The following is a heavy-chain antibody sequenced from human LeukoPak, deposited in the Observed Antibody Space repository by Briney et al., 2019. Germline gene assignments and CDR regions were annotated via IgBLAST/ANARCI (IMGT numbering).Heavy chain of an antibody. D-gene: IGHD5-18*01. Sequence: SETLSLACTIFGVSISSHYWSWIRQPPGKGLEWIGYMFDSENTKDNPSLKSRITLSADTSRDQSSLRLNSVTAADTAVYYCATIKRGSIYGYFDFWGQGILVTVSS. CDR3: ATIKRGSIYGYFDF. J-gene: IGHJ4*02. CDR2: MFDSENT. CDR1: GVSISSHY. V-gene: IGHV4-59*11.